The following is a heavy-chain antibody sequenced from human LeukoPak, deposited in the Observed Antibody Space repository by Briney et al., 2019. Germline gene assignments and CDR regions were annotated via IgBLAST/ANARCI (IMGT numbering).Heavy chain of an antibody. CDR1: GYTFTSYG. CDR2: IIPIFGTA. J-gene: IGHJ5*02. V-gene: IGHV1-69*13. D-gene: IGHD2-2*02. CDR3: AREAAGYCSSTSCYTDWFDP. Sequence: ASVKVSCKASGYTFTSYGISWVRQAPGQGLEWMGGIIPIFGTANYAQKFQGRVTITADESTSTAYMELSSLRSEDTAVYYCAREAAGYCSSTSCYTDWFDPWGQGTLVTVSS.